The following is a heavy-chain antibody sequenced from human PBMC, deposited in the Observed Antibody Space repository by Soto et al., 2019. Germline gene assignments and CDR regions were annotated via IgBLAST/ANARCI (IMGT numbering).Heavy chain of an antibody. J-gene: IGHJ6*02. CDR1: GYSFTSYG. CDR3: ARDLTIVPATHPRLENYGMDV. V-gene: IGHV1-18*01. Sequence: ASVKVSCKASGYSFTSYGISWVRRAPGQGLEWMGWISPYNGHTQFVERFQGRVTMTTDTSTKTAYMELRNLRSDDTAHYYCARDLTIVPATHPRLENYGMDVWSQGXTVTVYS. D-gene: IGHD2-2*01. CDR2: ISPYNGHT.